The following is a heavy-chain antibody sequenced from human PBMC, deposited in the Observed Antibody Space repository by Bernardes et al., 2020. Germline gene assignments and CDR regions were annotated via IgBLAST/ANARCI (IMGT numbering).Heavy chain of an antibody. Sequence: ASVKVSCKASGGTFRSSAISWVRQAPGQGLEWMGKIIPIVSVTTYAQEFQGRVTITADISTSTAYMELSSLRSEDTAVYYCARDHDTGGTGWWFDPWGQGTLVTVSS. D-gene: IGHD2-8*02. CDR3: ARDHDTGGTGWWFDP. CDR2: IIPIVSVT. CDR1: GGTFRSSA. V-gene: IGHV1-69*04. J-gene: IGHJ5*02.